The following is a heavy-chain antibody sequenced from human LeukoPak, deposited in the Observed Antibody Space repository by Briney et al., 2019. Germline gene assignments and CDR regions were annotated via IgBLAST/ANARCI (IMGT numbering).Heavy chain of an antibody. D-gene: IGHD3-3*01. CDR1: GFTFSDYY. V-gene: IGHV3-11*04. Sequence: GGSLRLSCAASGFTFSDYYMSWIRQAPGKGLEWVSYISSSGSTIYYADSVKGRFTISRDNAKNSLYLQMNSLRAEDTAVYYCARNQGGPSQSEGITIFGVVISNDAFDIWGQGTMVTVSS. CDR3: ARNQGGPSQSEGITIFGVVISNDAFDI. CDR2: ISSSGSTI. J-gene: IGHJ3*02.